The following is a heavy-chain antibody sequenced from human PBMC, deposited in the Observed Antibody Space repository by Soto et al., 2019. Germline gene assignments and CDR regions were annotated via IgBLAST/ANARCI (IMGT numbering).Heavy chain of an antibody. D-gene: IGHD2-2*01. CDR1: GYSFMKYG. CDR3: AREASVLIPAAQPSRFDS. V-gene: IGHV1-18*01. Sequence: ASVKVSCKGFGYSFMKYGINWVRQAPGQGLEWVGWISPYSGYTHSTQKFHGRLTLTTDTAASTAYMELRILRSADTALYYCAREASVLIPAAQPSRFDSWGQGTLVTVSS. CDR2: ISPYSGYT. J-gene: IGHJ4*02.